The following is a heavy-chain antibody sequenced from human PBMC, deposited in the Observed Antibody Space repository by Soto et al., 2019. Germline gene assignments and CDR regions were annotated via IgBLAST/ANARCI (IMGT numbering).Heavy chain of an antibody. J-gene: IGHJ6*02. Sequence: GGSLRLSCAASGFTFSSYWMHWVRQAPGKGLVWVSRINSDGSSATYADSVKGRFTVSRDNAKNTLYLQMNSLRAEDTAVYYCARDLPTNGDRMDVWGQGTTVTVSS. CDR3: ARDLPTNGDRMDV. CDR1: GFTFSSYW. CDR2: INSDGSSA. D-gene: IGHD2-8*01. V-gene: IGHV3-74*01.